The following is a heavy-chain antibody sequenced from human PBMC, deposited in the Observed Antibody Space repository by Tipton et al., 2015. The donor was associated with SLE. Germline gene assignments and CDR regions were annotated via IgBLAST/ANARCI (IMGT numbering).Heavy chain of an antibody. CDR1: GGSISSGGFY. D-gene: IGHD6-19*01. V-gene: IGHV4-39*07. CDR2: IYYSGST. CDR3: ARENRIAVAGYYYMDV. Sequence: TLSLTCAVYGGSISSGGFYWGWIRQPPGKGLEWIGSIYYSGSTYYNPSLKSRVTISVDTSKNQFSLKLTSVTAADTAVYYCARENRIAVAGYYYMDVWGKGTTVTVSS. J-gene: IGHJ6*03.